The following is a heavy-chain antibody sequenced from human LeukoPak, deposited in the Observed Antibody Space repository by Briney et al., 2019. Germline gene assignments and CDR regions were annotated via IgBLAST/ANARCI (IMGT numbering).Heavy chain of an antibody. D-gene: IGHD6-19*01. CDR2: INPNSGGT. CDR1: GYTFTGYY. J-gene: IGHJ4*02. Sequence: ASVKVSCKASGYTFTGYYMHWVRQAPGQGLEWMGRINPNSGGTNYAQKFQGRVTMTRDTSISTAYMELSRLRSDDTAVYYCARGQIAVAGLFDYWGQGTLVTVS. CDR3: ARGQIAVAGLFDY. V-gene: IGHV1-2*06.